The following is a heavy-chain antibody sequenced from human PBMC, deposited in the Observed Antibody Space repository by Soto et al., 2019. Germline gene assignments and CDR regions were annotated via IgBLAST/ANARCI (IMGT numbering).Heavy chain of an antibody. Sequence: QVQLVQSGAEVKKPESSVRVSCTASGGTFNSYAITWVRQAPGQGLEWMGGTIPMFGTTTYAEKSQGGVTVRGEEYMNTDNTELRGLRSEDTAGYDCTGCGIRYQSIGYCLGIDGMDVWGQGTTVIVSS. V-gene: IGHV1-69*12. J-gene: IGHJ6*02. CDR3: TGCGIRYQSIGYCLGIDGMDV. CDR1: GGTFNSYA. D-gene: IGHD3-22*01. CDR2: TIPMFGTT.